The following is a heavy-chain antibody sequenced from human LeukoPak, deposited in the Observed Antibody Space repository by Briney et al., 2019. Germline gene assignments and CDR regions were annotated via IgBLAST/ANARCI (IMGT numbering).Heavy chain of an antibody. J-gene: IGHJ4*02. CDR2: IKQDGSEK. CDR1: GFTFSSYW. CDR3: ARDYSYYDSSGPGY. V-gene: IGHV3-7*01. D-gene: IGHD3-22*01. Sequence: PGGSLRLSCAASGFTFSSYWMSWVRQAPGKGLEWVANIKQDGSEKYYVDSVKGRFTISRDNAKNSLYLQMNSLRAEDTAVYYCARDYSYYDSSGPGYWGQGTLVTVSS.